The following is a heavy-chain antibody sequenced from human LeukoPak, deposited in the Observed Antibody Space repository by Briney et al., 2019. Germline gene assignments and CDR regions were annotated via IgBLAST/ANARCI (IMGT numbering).Heavy chain of an antibody. CDR2: ISGSRSDI. CDR3: AKDQAGRSGWYGDFDY. V-gene: IGHV3-23*01. CDR1: GFTFGNYA. D-gene: IGHD6-13*01. J-gene: IGHJ4*02. Sequence: GGSLRLFCGASGFTFGNYAMSWVRQAPGKGLEWVSTISGSRSDIYYADSVKGRFTISRDNSKNTLYLQMNSLRAEDTAVYYCAKDQAGRSGWYGDFDYWGQGTLVTVSS.